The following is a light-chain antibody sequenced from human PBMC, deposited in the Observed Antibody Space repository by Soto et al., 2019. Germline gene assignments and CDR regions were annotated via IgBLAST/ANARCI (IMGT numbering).Light chain of an antibody. J-gene: IGKJ2*01. CDR2: DAS. CDR3: QQFSSWPPRYT. Sequence: EIVMTQSPATLSVSPGESATLSCRASQSVSSNLAWHQQKPGQAPRILMYDASTRATGISARFSGSGSGTEFTLTISSLQSEDFAVYYCQQFSSWPPRYTFGPGTKLEI. V-gene: IGKV3-15*01. CDR1: QSVSSN.